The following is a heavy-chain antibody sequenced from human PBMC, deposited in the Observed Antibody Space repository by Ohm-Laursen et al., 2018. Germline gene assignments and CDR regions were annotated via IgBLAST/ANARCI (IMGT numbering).Heavy chain of an antibody. V-gene: IGHV4-34*01. CDR2: INQSENT. Sequence: SQTLSLTCTVNGGSSRGYFLNWIRQPPGKGLGGVGEINQSENTKCHPSLKSRVTLSADSSNSQFSLRLTSVTAADTAIYYCARGSGYFKLDVWGQGTTVTVSS. D-gene: IGHD5-12*01. CDR1: GGSSRGYF. CDR3: ARGSGYFKLDV. J-gene: IGHJ6*02.